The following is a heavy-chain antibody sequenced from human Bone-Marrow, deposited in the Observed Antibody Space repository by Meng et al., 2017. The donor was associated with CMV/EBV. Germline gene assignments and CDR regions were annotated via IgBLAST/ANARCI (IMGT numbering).Heavy chain of an antibody. Sequence: SQTLALTCAISGDSVSSNSAAWNWIRQSPSRGPEWLGRTYYRSKWYNDYAISVKSRITINPDTSKNQFSLQLNSVSPEDTAVYYCARGYYDSGGYYYTEGNYHGLDVWGQGTTVTVSS. J-gene: IGHJ6*02. CDR2: TYYRSKWYN. V-gene: IGHV6-1*01. D-gene: IGHD3-22*01. CDR1: GDSVSSNSAA. CDR3: ARGYYDSGGYYYTEGNYHGLDV.